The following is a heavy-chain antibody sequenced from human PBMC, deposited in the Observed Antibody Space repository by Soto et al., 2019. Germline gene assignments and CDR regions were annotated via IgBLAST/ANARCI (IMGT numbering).Heavy chain of an antibody. V-gene: IGHV3-66*01. CDR3: AREWRGAFWVGACFPFFAS. CDR1: GFTVSSNY. D-gene: IGHD3-3*02. Sequence: SLRRSCAASGFTVSSNYMSWVRQAPGEGLEWVSVIYSGGSTYYADSVKGRFTISRDNSKNTLYLQMNSLRAEDTAVYYCAREWRGAFWVGACFPFFASGGEGPLVPVFS. CDR2: IYSGGST. J-gene: IGHJ4*02.